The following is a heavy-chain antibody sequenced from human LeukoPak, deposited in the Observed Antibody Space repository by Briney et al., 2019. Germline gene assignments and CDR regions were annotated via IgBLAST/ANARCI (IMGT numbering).Heavy chain of an antibody. D-gene: IGHD5-18*01. Sequence: GGSLRLSCAGSGFTFSSYWMSWVRQAPGKGLEWVANIKQDGSEKYYVDSVKGRFTISRDNAKNSLYLQMNSLRAEDTAVYYCAGELMDTAMVPGYWGQGTLVTVSS. CDR2: IKQDGSEK. CDR3: AGELMDTAMVPGY. CDR1: GFTFSSYW. J-gene: IGHJ4*02. V-gene: IGHV3-7*01.